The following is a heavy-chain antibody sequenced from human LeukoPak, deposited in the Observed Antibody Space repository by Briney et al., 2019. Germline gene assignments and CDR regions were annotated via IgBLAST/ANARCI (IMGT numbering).Heavy chain of an antibody. CDR1: DGSISSSIYY. V-gene: IGHV4-39*07. J-gene: IGHJ4*02. CDR2: LSYSGSP. Sequence: SETLSLTCTVSDGSISSSIYYWGWIPQPPGKGLECSGTLSYSGSPYYTPSHKSRVTISGHTSKTPISLNLISVTAADTAVYYCARFQSVIMLVSWGQGILVAV. CDR3: ARFQSVIMLVS. D-gene: IGHD2-8*01.